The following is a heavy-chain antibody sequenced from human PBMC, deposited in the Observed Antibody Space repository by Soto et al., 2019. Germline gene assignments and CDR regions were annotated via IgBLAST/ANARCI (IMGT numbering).Heavy chain of an antibody. D-gene: IGHD1-1*01. Sequence: SETLSLRCSVSGGTVRRGSYYGSWLRQRPGKRPEWIAYIYYTGSTNYNPSLKSRVTISLDTSRNQFSLNLTSVTAADTAVYYCARQRHDLAYNWFDPWGQGTPVTGSS. V-gene: IGHV4-61*01. CDR1: GGTVRRGSYY. J-gene: IGHJ5*02. CDR2: IYYTGST. CDR3: ARQRHDLAYNWFDP.